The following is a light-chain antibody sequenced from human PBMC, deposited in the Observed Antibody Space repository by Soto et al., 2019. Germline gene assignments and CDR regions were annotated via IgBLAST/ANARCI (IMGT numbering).Light chain of an antibody. CDR1: QGMTTY. CDR3: QRFNSCPLT. Sequence: DIQLTQSPSFLSASVGDRVTITCRTSQGMTTYLAWYQQKPGKAPRLLIYAASTLQSGVPSRFSGSGSGTEFTLTISSLQPEDFATYYCQRFNSCPLTFGGGTKVEIK. CDR2: AAS. J-gene: IGKJ4*01. V-gene: IGKV1-9*01.